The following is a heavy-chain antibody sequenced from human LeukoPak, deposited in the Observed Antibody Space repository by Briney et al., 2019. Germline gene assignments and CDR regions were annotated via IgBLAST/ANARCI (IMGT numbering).Heavy chain of an antibody. CDR1: GFTVSSNY. V-gene: IGHV3-53*01. CDR3: AVDSSGYYSH. CDR2: IYSGGST. D-gene: IGHD3-22*01. J-gene: IGHJ4*02. Sequence: GGSLRLSCAASGFTVSSNYMSWVRQAPGKGLEWVSVIYSGGSTYYADSVEGRFTISRDNSKNTLYLQMNSLRAEDTAVYYCAVDSSGYYSHWGQGTLVTVSS.